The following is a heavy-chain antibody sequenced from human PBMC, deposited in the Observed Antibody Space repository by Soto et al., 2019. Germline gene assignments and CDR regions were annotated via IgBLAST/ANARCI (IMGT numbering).Heavy chain of an antibody. Sequence: SGPTLVNPTQTLTLTCTFSGFSLSTSGVGVGWIRQPPGKALEWLALIYWNDDKRYSPSLKSRLTITKDTSKNQVVLTMTNMDPVDTATYYCARLYSSSWYSGPSGFDPWGQGSLVTVSS. V-gene: IGHV2-5*01. CDR2: IYWNDDK. CDR3: ARLYSSSWYSGPSGFDP. CDR1: GFSLSTSGVG. D-gene: IGHD6-13*01. J-gene: IGHJ5*02.